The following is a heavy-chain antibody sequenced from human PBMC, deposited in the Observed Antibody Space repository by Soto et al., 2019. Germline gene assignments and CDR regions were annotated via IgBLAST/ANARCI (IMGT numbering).Heavy chain of an antibody. V-gene: IGHV3-11*01. CDR2: ISDSGSLT. J-gene: IGHJ4*02. D-gene: IGHD1-26*01. CDR3: ARALVLGVGALSQ. Sequence: GVSLRLSCAASGFTFSAYYMSWVRQAPGKGLEWVSYISDSGSLTHYGDSVKGRFTISRDNAKASLYLQMDSLRAEDTAIYYCARALVLGVGALSQWGQGTLVTVSS. CDR1: GFTFSAYY.